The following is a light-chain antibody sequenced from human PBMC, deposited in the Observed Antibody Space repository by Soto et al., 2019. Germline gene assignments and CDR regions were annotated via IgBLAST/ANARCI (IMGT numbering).Light chain of an antibody. J-gene: IGKJ1*01. V-gene: IGKV3-20*01. CDR3: QQHGGPWT. CDR2: GAS. Sequence: ENVLTQSPGPLSLSPGERATLSCRASQSVAINYLAWHQPKPGQAPSLLIFGASTRASGIPYRFSGSGSGTDFTLTISRLEPEESAAYYCQQHGGPWTFGQGTKVEIK. CDR1: QSVAINY.